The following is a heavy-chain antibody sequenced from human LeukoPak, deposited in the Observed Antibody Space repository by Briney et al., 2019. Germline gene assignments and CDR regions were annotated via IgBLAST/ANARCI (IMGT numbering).Heavy chain of an antibody. CDR3: ARFPNYDFWSDYKTSYYGMDV. CDR2: MNPNSGNT. Sequence: ASVKVSCKASGYTFTSYDINWVRQATGQGLEWMGWMNPNSGNTGYAQKFQGRVTMTRNTSISTAYTELSSLRSEDTAVYYCARFPNYDFWSDYKTSYYGMDVWGQGTTVTVSS. V-gene: IGHV1-8*01. D-gene: IGHD3-3*01. CDR1: GYTFTSYD. J-gene: IGHJ6*02.